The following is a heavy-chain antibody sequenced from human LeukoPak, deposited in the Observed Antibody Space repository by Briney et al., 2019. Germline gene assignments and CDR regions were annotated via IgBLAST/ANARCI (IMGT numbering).Heavy chain of an antibody. CDR3: AREYYYDSSGYSGIDY. CDR2: VYYSGTT. V-gene: IGHV4-39*07. Sequence: SETLSLTCSVSGDSIISSTYYWGWIRQPPGKGLEWIGSVYYSGTTYSHPSLKSRVTITIDTSENQFSLNLSSVTAADTAVYYCAREYYYDSSGYSGIDYWGQGTLVTVSS. CDR1: GDSIISSTYY. J-gene: IGHJ4*02. D-gene: IGHD3-22*01.